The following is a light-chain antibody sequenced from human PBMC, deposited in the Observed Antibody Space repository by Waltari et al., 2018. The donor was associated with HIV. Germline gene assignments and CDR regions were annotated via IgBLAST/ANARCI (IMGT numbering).Light chain of an antibody. CDR3: QQYGSSPLT. J-gene: IGKJ4*01. CDR2: GAS. CDR1: QSVSSSY. Sequence: EIVLPQSPGTLSLSPGEIATLSCRASQSVSSSYLAWYQQRPGQAPRLLMYGASSRATGIPDRFSGSGSGTDFTLTISRLEPEDFAVYYCQQYGSSPLTFGGGTKVEIK. V-gene: IGKV3-20*01.